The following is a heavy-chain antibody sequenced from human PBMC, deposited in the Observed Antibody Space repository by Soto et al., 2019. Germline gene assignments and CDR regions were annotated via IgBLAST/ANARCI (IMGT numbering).Heavy chain of an antibody. D-gene: IGHD1-20*01. J-gene: IGHJ3*02. Sequence: EVQLVESGGGLVEPGGSLRLSCAASGITFSTAWMNWVRKAPGKGLEYIGRIRSKTDGWTTEYAAPVEGRFTVSRDDSKHTLYLQMSGLKTVDTAVYYGTTTLTGTNVFDNWGQGTLVTLSS. CDR1: GITFSTAW. V-gene: IGHV3-15*01. CDR2: IRSKTDGWTT. CDR3: TTTLTGTNVFDN.